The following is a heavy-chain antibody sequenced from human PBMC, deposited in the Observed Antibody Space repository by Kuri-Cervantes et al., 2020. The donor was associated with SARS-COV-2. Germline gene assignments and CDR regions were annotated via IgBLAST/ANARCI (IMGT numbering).Heavy chain of an antibody. J-gene: IGHJ4*02. CDR1: GFTFSNCW. V-gene: IGHV3-7*01. Sequence: GGSLRLSCAASGFTFSNCWISWVRQAPGEGLEWVANIKQGGSGKHYVDSVKGRFTISRDDAENSMYLQMNSLRAEDTAVYYCATVSDYYDSSGYFLDFDYWGPGTLVTVSS. CDR2: IKQGGSGK. CDR3: ATVSDYYDSSGYFLDFDY. D-gene: IGHD3-22*01.